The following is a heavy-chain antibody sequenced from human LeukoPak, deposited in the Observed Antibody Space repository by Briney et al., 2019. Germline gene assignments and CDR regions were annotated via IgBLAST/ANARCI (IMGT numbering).Heavy chain of an antibody. Sequence: PGGSLRLSCAASGFTFTNYAMTWVRQAPGKGLEWVSAISGSGRNTYHADSVKGRFSISRDNSKNTLYLQVHSLRAEDTAVYYCAKGRTYCSGGGCYYGMDVWGQGTTVTVSS. CDR3: AKGRTYCSGGGCYYGMDV. D-gene: IGHD2-15*01. J-gene: IGHJ6*02. CDR2: ISGSGRNT. V-gene: IGHV3-23*01. CDR1: GFTFTNYA.